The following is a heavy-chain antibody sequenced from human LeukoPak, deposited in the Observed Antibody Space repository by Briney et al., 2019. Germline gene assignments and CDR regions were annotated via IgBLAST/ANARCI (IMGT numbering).Heavy chain of an antibody. CDR2: INPNTGVT. CDR3: ARPLGVHSAPLKY. D-gene: IGHD3-3*01. J-gene: IGHJ4*02. CDR1: GYIFSDYY. V-gene: IGHV1-2*02. Sequence: PLASVKLSCKASGYIFSDYYLHWVRQAPGQGPELLGWINPNTGVTKSSQTFEGRVAMTRDTSINTAYMEMTSLTFDDTAVYYCARPLGVHSAPLKYWGQGTLVTVSS.